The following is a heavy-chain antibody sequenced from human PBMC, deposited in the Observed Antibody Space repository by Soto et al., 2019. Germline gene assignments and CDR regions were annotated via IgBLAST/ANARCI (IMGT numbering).Heavy chain of an antibody. CDR2: ISAYNGNT. CDR1: GYTFTSYG. D-gene: IGHD3-3*01. V-gene: IGHV1-18*01. J-gene: IGHJ6*03. Sequence: GASVKVSCKASGYTFTSYGISWVRQAPGQGLEWMGWISAYNGNTNYAQKLQGRVTMTTDTSTSTAYMELRSLRSDDTAVYYCARHDTIFGVVITYYMDVWGKGTTVTGSS. CDR3: ARHDTIFGVVITYYMDV.